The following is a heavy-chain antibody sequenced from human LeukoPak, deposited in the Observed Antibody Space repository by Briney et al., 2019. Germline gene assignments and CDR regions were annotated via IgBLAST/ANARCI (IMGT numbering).Heavy chain of an antibody. Sequence: PGGSLRLSCSASRFTFSNFNMHWVRQAPGKGLQFVSGITSDGGSIDYADSVRGRFTISRDNSKNTLYLQMNSLRAEDTAVYYCARDYYDSSGQLHAGAHAFDIWGQGTMVTVSS. J-gene: IGHJ3*02. D-gene: IGHD3-22*01. CDR1: RFTFSNFN. V-gene: IGHV3-64*04. CDR2: ITSDGGSI. CDR3: ARDYYDSSGQLHAGAHAFDI.